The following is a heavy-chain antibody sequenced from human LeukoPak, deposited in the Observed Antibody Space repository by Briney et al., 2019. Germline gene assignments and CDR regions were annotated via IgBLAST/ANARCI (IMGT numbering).Heavy chain of an antibody. CDR3: ARRWNYRRNYYIDV. Sequence: SETLSLTCAVYGGSFSNYYWSWIRQTPGKGMEWIGEINDSGRTNYNPSLMSRVAVSVDTSKNQFSLRLTSVTATDTAVYYCARRWNYRRNYYIDVWGKGAAVSVSS. J-gene: IGHJ6*03. CDR1: GGSFSNYY. V-gene: IGHV4-34*01. D-gene: IGHD1-7*01. CDR2: INDSGRT.